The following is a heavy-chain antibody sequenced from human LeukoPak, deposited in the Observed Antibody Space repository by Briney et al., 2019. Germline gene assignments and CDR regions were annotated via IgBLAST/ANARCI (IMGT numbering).Heavy chain of an antibody. D-gene: IGHD3-22*01. V-gene: IGHV3-21*04. CDR2: ISSSSSYI. J-gene: IGHJ4*02. CDR1: GFTFSSYS. CDR3: AKDPPTDYYDSD. Sequence: GGSLRLSCAASGFTFSSYSMNWVRQAPGKGLEWVSSISSSSSYIYYADSVKGRFTISRDNAKNSLYLQMNSLRAEDTAVYYCAKDPPTDYYDSDWGQGTLVTVSS.